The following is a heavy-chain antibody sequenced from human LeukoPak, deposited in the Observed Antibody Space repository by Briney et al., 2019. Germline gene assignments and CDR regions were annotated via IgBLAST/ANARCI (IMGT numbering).Heavy chain of an antibody. CDR3: ATTDLNHAILSGYFES. Sequence: PGGSLRLSCAASGFTFSSYAMSWVRQAPGKGLEWVSGFSGVGGGGSTFYADSVKGRFTISRDNSKNTLYLQMNSLRPADTAVYYCATTDLNHAILSGYFESWGQGTQLTVSS. J-gene: IGHJ4*02. D-gene: IGHD3-9*01. V-gene: IGHV3-23*01. CDR1: GFTFSSYA. CDR2: FSGVGGGGST.